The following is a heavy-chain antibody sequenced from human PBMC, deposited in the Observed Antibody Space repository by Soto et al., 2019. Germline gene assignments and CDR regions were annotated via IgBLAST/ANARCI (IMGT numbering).Heavy chain of an antibody. CDR2: IYYSGST. CDR1: GGSVSSGSYY. Sequence: QVQLQESGPGLVKPSETLSLTCTVSGGSVSSGSYYWSWIRQPPGKGLEWIGYIYYSGSTNYNPSLKSRVTISVDTSKNQCSLKLSSVTAADTAVYYCARRVAVAGHYYYYYGMDVWGQGTTVTVSS. CDR3: ARRVAVAGHYYYYYGMDV. V-gene: IGHV4-61*01. D-gene: IGHD6-19*01. J-gene: IGHJ6*02.